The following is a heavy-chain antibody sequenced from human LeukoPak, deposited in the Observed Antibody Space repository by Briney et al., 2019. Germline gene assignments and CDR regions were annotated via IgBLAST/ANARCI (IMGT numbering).Heavy chain of an antibody. V-gene: IGHV3-53*01. CDR3: TKLKGWSGDGYFCQ. Sequence: GGSLRLSWAASGFTVSINYMSSVRQPPGKCLEWVSFIYSGGTNFYADSGRGRFTISGDNYRNKLYLQMNSLRADDRAVYYCTKLKGWSGDGYFCQWGPGIVVPGSS. J-gene: IGHJ4*02. CDR1: GFTVSINY. D-gene: IGHD3-10*01. CDR2: IYSGGTN.